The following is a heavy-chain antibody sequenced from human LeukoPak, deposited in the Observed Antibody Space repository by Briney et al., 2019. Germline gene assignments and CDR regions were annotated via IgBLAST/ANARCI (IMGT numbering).Heavy chain of an antibody. V-gene: IGHV3-23*01. J-gene: IGHJ3*02. CDR1: GGSISSTSYY. CDR2: ISGSGGST. D-gene: IGHD2-2*01. CDR3: AKDLVPAAHNDAFDI. Sequence: ETLSLTCTVSGGSISSTSYYWGWIRQPPGKGLEWVSAISGSGGSTYYADSVKGRFTISRDNSKNTLYLQMNSLRAEDTAVYYCAKDLVPAAHNDAFDIRGQGTMVTVSS.